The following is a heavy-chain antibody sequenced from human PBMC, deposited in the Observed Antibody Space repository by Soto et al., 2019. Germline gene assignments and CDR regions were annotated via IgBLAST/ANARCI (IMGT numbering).Heavy chain of an antibody. D-gene: IGHD6-6*01. V-gene: IGHV3-30*18. CDR2: ISYDGSNK. Sequence: QVQLVESGGGVVQPGRSLRLSCAASGFTFSSYGMHWVRQAPGKGLEWVAVISYDGSNKYYADSVKSRFTISRDNSKIPLYRQMNSLRVEDTAVYYCANGLVGFVHVGMDVWGQGTTVTVSS. CDR1: GFTFSSYG. CDR3: ANGLVGFVHVGMDV. J-gene: IGHJ6*02.